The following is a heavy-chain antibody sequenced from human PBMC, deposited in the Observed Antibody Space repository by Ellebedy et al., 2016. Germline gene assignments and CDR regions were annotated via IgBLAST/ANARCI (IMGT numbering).Heavy chain of an antibody. J-gene: IGHJ3*02. D-gene: IGHD3-16*01. Sequence: GGSLRLSCAASGFTFSSYGMHWVRQAPGKGLEWVAVIWYDGSNKYYADSVKGRFTISRDNSKNTLYLQMNSLRAEDKAVYYCGRGGGDTLKGDAFDIWGQGTMVTVSS. CDR1: GFTFSSYG. CDR3: GRGGGDTLKGDAFDI. V-gene: IGHV3-33*08. CDR2: IWYDGSNK.